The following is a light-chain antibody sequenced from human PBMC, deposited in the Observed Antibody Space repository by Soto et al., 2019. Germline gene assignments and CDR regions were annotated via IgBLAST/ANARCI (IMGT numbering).Light chain of an antibody. V-gene: IGKV3-11*01. CDR3: QQRANSPLT. Sequence: EIVLTQSPATLSLSPGERATLSCRASQSVSSYLAWYQQKPGQAPRLLIYDASNRATGIPARFSGSGSGTDFTLTISSLEPEDFAVYYCQQRANSPLTLGGGTKV. CDR1: QSVSSY. J-gene: IGKJ4*01. CDR2: DAS.